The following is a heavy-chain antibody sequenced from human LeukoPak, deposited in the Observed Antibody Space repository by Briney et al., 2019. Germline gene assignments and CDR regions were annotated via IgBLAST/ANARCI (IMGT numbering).Heavy chain of an antibody. J-gene: IGHJ6*04. CDR3: GRGNSRCYYYGMDL. V-gene: IGHV4-30-2*01. Sequence: PSETLSLTCAVSGGSISSGGYTWSWIRQPPGKGPEWIGYIYHSGSTYYNPSLKSRVTISVDRSKDQFSLKLSSVTAADTAVYYWGRGNSRCYYYGMDLWLKGTTASVCS. CDR1: GGSISSGGYT. CDR2: IYHSGST. D-gene: IGHD1-7*01.